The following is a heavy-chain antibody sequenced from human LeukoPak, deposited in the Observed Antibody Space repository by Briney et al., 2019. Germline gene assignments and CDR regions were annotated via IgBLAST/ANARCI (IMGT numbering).Heavy chain of an antibody. CDR3: ARRKAVARISYFDS. D-gene: IGHD6-19*01. V-gene: IGHV5-51*01. Sequence: GESLKISCKASGYRFTTYWIGWVRQMPGKGLEWMGIIYPGDSDTKYSPSFQGQITISADKSINTAYLQWSSLEASDTAMYYCARRKAVARISYFDSWGQGTLVTVSS. CDR2: IYPGDSDT. CDR1: GYRFTTYW. J-gene: IGHJ4*02.